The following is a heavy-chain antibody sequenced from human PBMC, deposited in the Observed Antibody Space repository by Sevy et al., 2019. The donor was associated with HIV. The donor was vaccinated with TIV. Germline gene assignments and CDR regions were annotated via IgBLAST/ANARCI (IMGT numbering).Heavy chain of an antibody. Sequence: SETPLTCTVSGGSITSLYWNWIRQPPGKGLEWIANIYYNGHINYNPSLKSRVTLSLDTSKNQFSLRLSSVTAADTAMYYCAGENAWGRGYSWGQGTLVNVSS. J-gene: IGHJ4*02. D-gene: IGHD1-26*01. V-gene: IGHV4-59*08. CDR2: IYYNGHI. CDR1: GGSITSLY. CDR3: AGENAWGRGYS.